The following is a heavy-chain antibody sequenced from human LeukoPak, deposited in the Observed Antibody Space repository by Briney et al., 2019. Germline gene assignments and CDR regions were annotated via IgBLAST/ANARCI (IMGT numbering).Heavy chain of an antibody. CDR2: ISYDGSNK. CDR3: ARDLNVVVAATLNNWFDP. J-gene: IGHJ5*02. Sequence: PGGSLRLSCAASGFTFSSYAMHWVRQAPGKGLEWVAVISYDGSNKYYADSVKGRFTISRDNSKNTLYLQMNSLRAEDTAVYYCARDLNVVVAATLNNWFDPWGQGTLVTVSS. CDR1: GFTFSSYA. D-gene: IGHD2-15*01. V-gene: IGHV3-30-3*01.